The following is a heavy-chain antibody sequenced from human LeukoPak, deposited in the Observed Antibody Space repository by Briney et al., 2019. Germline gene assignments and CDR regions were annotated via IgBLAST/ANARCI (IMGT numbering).Heavy chain of an antibody. J-gene: IGHJ6*02. CDR2: IIPIFGTA. CDR1: GGTFSSYA. D-gene: IGHD3-10*01. Sequence: ASVKVSWKASGGTFSSYAISWVRQAPGQGLEWMGGIIPIFGTANYAQKFQGRVTITADESTSTAYMGLSSLRSEDTAVYYCARRFYGSGRAYYYYGMDVWGQGTTVTVSS. CDR3: ARRFYGSGRAYYYYGMDV. V-gene: IGHV1-69*13.